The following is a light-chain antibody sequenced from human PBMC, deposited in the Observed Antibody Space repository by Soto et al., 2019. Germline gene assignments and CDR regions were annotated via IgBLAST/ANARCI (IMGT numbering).Light chain of an antibody. J-gene: IGLJ2*01. CDR1: SGHSSYA. CDR3: QTWGTGIHVV. CDR2: LDSDGSH. Sequence: QPVLTQSPSASASLGASVKLTCTLSSGHSSYAIAWHQQQPEKGPRYLMKLDSDGSHTKGDAIPDRFSGSSSGAERCLTISCLQSEDVADYYCQTWGTGIHVVFGGGTKLTVL. V-gene: IGLV4-69*01.